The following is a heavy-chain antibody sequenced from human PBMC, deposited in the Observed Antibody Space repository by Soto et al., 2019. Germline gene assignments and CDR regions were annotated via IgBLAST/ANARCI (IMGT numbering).Heavy chain of an antibody. CDR2: ISGSGGST. J-gene: IGHJ6*02. CDR3: AKSARMVRGVIITTQNYYYYGMDV. CDR1: GFTFSSYA. V-gene: IGHV3-23*01. D-gene: IGHD3-10*01. Sequence: GGSLRLSCAASGFTFSSYAMSWVRQAPGKGLEWVSAISGSGGSTYYADSVKGRFTISRDNSKNTLYLQMNSLRAEDTAVYYCAKSARMVRGVIITTQNYYYYGMDVWGQGTTVIVSS.